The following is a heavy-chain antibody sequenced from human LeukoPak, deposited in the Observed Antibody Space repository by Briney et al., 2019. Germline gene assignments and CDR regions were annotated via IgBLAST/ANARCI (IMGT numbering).Heavy chain of an antibody. Sequence: GGSLRLSCAASGFTVSSNEMSWVRQAPGKGLEYVSAISSDGTSTYYANSVKGRFTISRDNSKNTLYLQMGSLRAEDMAVYYCARVHRRFYEVGLDYWGQGTLVTVSS. CDR3: ARVHRRFYEVGLDY. CDR2: ISSDGTST. V-gene: IGHV3-64*01. J-gene: IGHJ4*02. D-gene: IGHD3-3*01. CDR1: GFTVSSNE.